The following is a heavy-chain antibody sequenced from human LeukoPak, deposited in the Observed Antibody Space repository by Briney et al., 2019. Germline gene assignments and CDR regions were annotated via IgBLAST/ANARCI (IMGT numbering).Heavy chain of an antibody. CDR1: GFTFSSYG. CDR3: ARGAGLDAFDI. J-gene: IGHJ3*02. V-gene: IGHV3-33*01. Sequence: GGSLRLSCAASGFTFSSYGMHWVRQAPGNGLEWVAVIWYDGSNKYYADSVKGRFTISRDNSKNTLYLQMNSLRAEDTAVYYCARGAGLDAFDIWGQGTMVTVSS. CDR2: IWYDGSNK.